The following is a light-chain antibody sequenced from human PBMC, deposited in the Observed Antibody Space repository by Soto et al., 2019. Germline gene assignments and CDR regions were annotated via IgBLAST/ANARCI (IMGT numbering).Light chain of an antibody. CDR1: QSLFFSFSNKTF. CDR3: QQYRSAAQFT. J-gene: IGKJ2*01. CDR2: WAS. V-gene: IGKV4-1*01. Sequence: IVMTQSPDSLAVSLGERATITCKSSQSLFFSFSNKTFLAWYQQKPGQPPKLLIYWASTRESGVPDRFTGSGSGGGLALTSNSLQAEDVAVYYCQQYRSAAQFTVGQGTKVDIK.